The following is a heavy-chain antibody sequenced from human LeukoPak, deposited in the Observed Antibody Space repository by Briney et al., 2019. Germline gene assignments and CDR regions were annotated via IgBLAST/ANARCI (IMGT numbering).Heavy chain of an antibody. V-gene: IGHV2-70*11. D-gene: IGHD2-21*01. CDR2: IDWDDDK. J-gene: IGHJ4*02. CDR1: GFSLSTSGMC. CDR3: ARIVRGGYSFDY. Sequence: GPTLVNPTQTLTLTCTFSGFSLSTSGMCVSWIRQPPGKALEWLARIDWDDDKYYSTSLKTRLTISRDTSKNQVVLTMTNMDPVDTATYYCARIVRGGYSFDYWGQGTLVTVSS.